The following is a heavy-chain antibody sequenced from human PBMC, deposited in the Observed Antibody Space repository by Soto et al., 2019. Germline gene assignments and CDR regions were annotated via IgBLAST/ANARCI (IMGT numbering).Heavy chain of an antibody. Sequence: QVQLVESGGGVVQPGTSLRLSCVVSGLTFRDSGMHWVRQAPGKGLEWVAVISFDGSERHYRDSVKGRFSISRDNSRNTLYLQMNSLRGDDSAVYYCANGKYGVRYYYGIDVWGQGSTVNVSS. CDR3: ANGKYGVRYYYGIDV. CDR1: GLTFRDSG. D-gene: IGHD1-26*01. CDR2: ISFDGSER. J-gene: IGHJ6*02. V-gene: IGHV3-30*18.